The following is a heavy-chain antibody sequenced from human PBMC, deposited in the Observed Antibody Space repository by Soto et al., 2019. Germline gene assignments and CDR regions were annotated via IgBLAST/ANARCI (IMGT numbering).Heavy chain of an antibody. Sequence: GGALRLSCAVSGFTFNSYSMNWVLQAPGKGLEWVSSISSFSNYMYYTDSVKGRFTISRDNARNSLYLQMNSLRAEDTAVYYCARAGGYSFFFKQKTAYDMDVWGQGTTVTVSS. CDR2: ISSFSNYM. CDR1: GFTFNSYS. CDR3: ARAGGYSFFFKQKTAYDMDV. J-gene: IGHJ6*02. V-gene: IGHV3-21*01. D-gene: IGHD5-18*01.